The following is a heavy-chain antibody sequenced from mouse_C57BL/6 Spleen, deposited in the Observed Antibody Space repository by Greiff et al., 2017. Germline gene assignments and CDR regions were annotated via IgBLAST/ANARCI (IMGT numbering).Heavy chain of an antibody. Sequence: VQLQQPGAELVRPGSSVKLSCKASGYTFTSYWMDWVQQRPGQGLEWIGNIYPSDSETHYNQKFKDKATLTVDKSSSTAYVQLSSLTSEDSSVYCCASGLLDYWGQGTTLTVSS. J-gene: IGHJ2*01. V-gene: IGHV1-61*01. CDR3: ASGLLDY. CDR2: IYPSDSET. CDR1: GYTFTSYW. D-gene: IGHD2-1*01.